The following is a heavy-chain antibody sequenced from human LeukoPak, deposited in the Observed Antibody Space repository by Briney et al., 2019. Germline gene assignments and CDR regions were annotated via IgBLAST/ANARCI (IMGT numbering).Heavy chain of an antibody. CDR1: GLPFNSFW. CDR3: AICFSGCDY. D-gene: IGHD2-21*01. Sequence: PGGSLRLSCVISGLPFNSFWMHWVRQAPGEGLVWVSRINSGGSSSAYADSVEGRFTISRNDAKNVLYLHMNSLRADDTAVYYCAICFSGCDYWGQGTLVTVSS. V-gene: IGHV3-74*01. J-gene: IGHJ4*02. CDR2: INSGGSSS.